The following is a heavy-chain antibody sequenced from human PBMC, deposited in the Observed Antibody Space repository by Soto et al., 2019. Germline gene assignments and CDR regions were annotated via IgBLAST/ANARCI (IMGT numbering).Heavy chain of an antibody. V-gene: IGHV4-59*08. CDR3: ARLQSNFDY. D-gene: IGHD1-1*01. J-gene: IGHJ4*02. CDR1: GGSISSYY. CDR2: IYYSGST. Sequence: PSATLSLTCTVAGGSISSYYWSWIRQPPGKGLEWIGYIYYSGSTNYNPSLKSRVTISVDTSKNQFSLKLSSVTAADTDVYYCARLQSNFDYWGPGTLLTVS.